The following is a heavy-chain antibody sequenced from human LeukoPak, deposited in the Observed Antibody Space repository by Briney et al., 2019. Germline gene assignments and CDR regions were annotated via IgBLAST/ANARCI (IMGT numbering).Heavy chain of an antibody. CDR3: ARDRRYYGSGSYSHYYGMDV. D-gene: IGHD3-10*01. J-gene: IGHJ6*02. CDR1: GFTFSSYS. CDR2: ISSSSSYI. V-gene: IGHV3-21*01. Sequence: GRSLRLSCAASGFTFSSYSMNWVRQAPGKGLEWVSSISSSSSYIYYADSVKGRFTISRDNAKNSLYLQMNSLRAEDTAVYYCARDRRYYGSGSYSHYYGMDVWGQGTTVTVSS.